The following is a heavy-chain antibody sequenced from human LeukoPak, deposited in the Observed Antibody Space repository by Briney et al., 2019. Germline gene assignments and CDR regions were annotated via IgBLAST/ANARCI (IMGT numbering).Heavy chain of an antibody. J-gene: IGHJ5*02. Sequence: ASVKVSCKASGGTFSSYAISWVRQAPGQGLEWMGIINPSGGSTSYAQKFQGRVTMTRDTSTSTVYMELSSLRSEDTAVYYCARDGNYYDSSGYYHWGQGTLVTVSS. D-gene: IGHD3-22*01. CDR2: INPSGGST. CDR1: GGTFSSYA. CDR3: ARDGNYYDSSGYYH. V-gene: IGHV1-46*01.